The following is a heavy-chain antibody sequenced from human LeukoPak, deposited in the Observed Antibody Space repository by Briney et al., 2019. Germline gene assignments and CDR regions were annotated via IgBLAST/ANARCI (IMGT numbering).Heavy chain of an antibody. CDR3: ARLYSSGWYVDY. V-gene: IGHV4-31*03. CDR2: IYYSGST. Sequence: PSETLSLTCTVSGGSISSGGSYWSWIRQHPGKGLEWIGYIYYSGSTYYNPSLKSRVTISVDTSKNQFSLKLSSVTAADTAVYYCARLYSSGWYVDYWGQGTLVTVSS. D-gene: IGHD6-19*01. CDR1: GGSISSGGSY. J-gene: IGHJ4*02.